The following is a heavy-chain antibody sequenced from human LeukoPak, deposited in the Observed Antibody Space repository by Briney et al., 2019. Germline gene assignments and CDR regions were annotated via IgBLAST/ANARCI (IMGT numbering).Heavy chain of an antibody. CDR1: GFSLSTSGVC. Sequence: SGPALVKPTQTLTLTCTFSGFSLSTSGVCVSWIRQPPGKALEWLARIDWDDDKYYSTSLKTRLTISKDTSKNQVVLTMTNMDPVDTATYYCARLCRDGYNSYFDYWGQGTLVTVSS. CDR2: IDWDDDK. V-gene: IGHV2-70*11. D-gene: IGHD5-24*01. CDR3: ARLCRDGYNSYFDY. J-gene: IGHJ4*02.